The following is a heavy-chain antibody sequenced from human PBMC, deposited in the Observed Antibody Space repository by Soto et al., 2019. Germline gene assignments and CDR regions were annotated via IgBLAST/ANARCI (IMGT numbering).Heavy chain of an antibody. CDR2: SRDKVNSYTT. D-gene: IGHD6-6*01. CDR1: GFILSDHY. CDR3: TRGGSSSPYYDPMDV. J-gene: IGHJ6*02. V-gene: IGHV3-72*01. Sequence: EVQLVESGGGLVQPRGSLRLACTASGFILSDHYMDWVRQAPGKGLEWIGRSRDKVNSYTTQYAASVKGRFTISRDESKDSLYLQIDNLKTEDTAVYFCTRGGSSSPYYDPMDVWGQGTTVIISS.